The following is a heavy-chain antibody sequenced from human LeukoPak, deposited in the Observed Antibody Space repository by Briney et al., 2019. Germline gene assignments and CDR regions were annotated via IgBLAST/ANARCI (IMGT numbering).Heavy chain of an antibody. CDR2: INHSGST. CDR3: VRLVGGDIDY. CDR1: GGSFSGYY. Sequence: SETLSLTCAVYGGSFSGYYWSWIRQPPGKGLEWIGEINHSGSTNYNPSLKSRVTISVDTSKNQFSLQLNSVTPEDTAVYYCVRLVGGDIDYWGQGTLVTVSS. J-gene: IGHJ4*02. D-gene: IGHD5-12*01. V-gene: IGHV4-34*01.